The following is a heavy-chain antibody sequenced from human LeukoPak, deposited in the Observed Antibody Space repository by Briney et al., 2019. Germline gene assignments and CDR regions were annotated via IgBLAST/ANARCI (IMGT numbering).Heavy chain of an antibody. CDR1: GGSFSGYY. CDR2: INHSGST. V-gene: IGHV4-34*01. CDR3: ARGQRRGYSYGYRISFDY. Sequence: PSETLSLTCAVYGGSFSGYYWSWIRQPPGKGLEWIGEINHSGSTNYNPSLKRRVTISVDTSKNQFSLQLSSVTAADTAVYYCARGQRRGYSYGYRISFDYWGQGTLVTVSS. J-gene: IGHJ4*02. D-gene: IGHD5-18*01.